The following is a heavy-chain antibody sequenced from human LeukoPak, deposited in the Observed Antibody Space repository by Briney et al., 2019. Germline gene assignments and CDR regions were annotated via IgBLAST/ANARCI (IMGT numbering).Heavy chain of an antibody. CDR1: GGSISSGGYS. V-gene: IGHV4-30-2*01. CDR3: ARDDYSNYGWFDP. CDR2: IYHSGST. D-gene: IGHD4-4*01. Sequence: SETLSLTCAVSGGSISSGGYSWSWIRQPPGEGLEWIGYIYHSGSTYYNPSLKSRVTTSVDRSKNQFSLKLSSVTAADTAVYYCARDDYSNYGWFDPWGQGTLVTVSS. J-gene: IGHJ5*02.